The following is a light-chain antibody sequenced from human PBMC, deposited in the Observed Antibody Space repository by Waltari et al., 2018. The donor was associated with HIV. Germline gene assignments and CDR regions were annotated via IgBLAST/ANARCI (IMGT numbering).Light chain of an antibody. CDR1: GSSIGTHY. CDR2: RND. Sequence: QSVLTQPPSASGTPGQRVTISCSGTGSSIGTHYVFWYQQPPGTSPRLLIYRNDLRPSGVPDRFSGSKSGPSASLAISGLRSEDEASYYCASWDDSLGGLWVFGGGTKLTVL. CDR3: ASWDDSLGGLWV. V-gene: IGLV1-47*01. J-gene: IGLJ3*02.